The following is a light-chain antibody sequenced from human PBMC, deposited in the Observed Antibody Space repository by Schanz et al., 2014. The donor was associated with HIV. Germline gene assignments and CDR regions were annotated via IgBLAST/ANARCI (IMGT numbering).Light chain of an antibody. J-gene: IGLJ3*02. Sequence: QSALTQPRSVSGSPGQSVTISCTGTSSDVGGYNYVSWYQQHPGKAPKLLIYDVSVRPSGVSNRFSGSKSGNTASLTISGLQSEDEADYYCSSYTTNGTWLFGGGTKLTVL. CDR1: SSDVGGYNY. V-gene: IGLV2-14*01. CDR3: SSYTTNGTWL. CDR2: DVS.